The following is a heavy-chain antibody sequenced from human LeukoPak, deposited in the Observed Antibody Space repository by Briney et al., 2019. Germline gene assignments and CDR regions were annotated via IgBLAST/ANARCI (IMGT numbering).Heavy chain of an antibody. V-gene: IGHV3-48*01. D-gene: IGHD3-16*01. J-gene: IGHJ5*02. CDR2: ISGSSSTI. CDR3: ARDMSLDP. Sequence: GGSLRLSCAASGFTFSSYSMNWVRQAPGKGLEWVSYISGSSSTIYYADSVKGRFTISRDNAKNSLYLQMNSLRAEDTAVYYCARDMSLDPWGQGTLVTVSS. CDR1: GFTFSSYS.